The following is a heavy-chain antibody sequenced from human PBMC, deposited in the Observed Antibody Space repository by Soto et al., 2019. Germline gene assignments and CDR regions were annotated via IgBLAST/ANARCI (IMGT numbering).Heavy chain of an antibody. Sequence: EVQVVESGGGLVQPGGSLRLSCAASGFNVSTKYMSWVRQAPGKGLEWVSVIYSGGSTFYADSVRGRFTISRDNSKNTVNLQMNSLRAEETAVYYCARDRWAADYWGQGTLVTV. CDR3: ARDRWAADY. V-gene: IGHV3-66*01. CDR2: IYSGGST. D-gene: IGHD1-26*01. CDR1: GFNVSTKY. J-gene: IGHJ4*02.